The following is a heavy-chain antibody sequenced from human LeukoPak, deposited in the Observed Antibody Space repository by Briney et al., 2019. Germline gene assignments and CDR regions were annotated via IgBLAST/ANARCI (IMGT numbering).Heavy chain of an antibody. J-gene: IGHJ3*02. Sequence: GASVKVSFKASGYTFTGYYMHWVRQAPGQGLEWMGWINPNSGGTNYAQKFQGRVTMTRDTSISTAYMELSRLRSDDTAVYYCARVIRGNRRDDAFDIWGQGTMVTVSS. V-gene: IGHV1-2*02. CDR1: GYTFTGYY. CDR3: ARVIRGNRRDDAFDI. CDR2: INPNSGGT. D-gene: IGHD5-18*01.